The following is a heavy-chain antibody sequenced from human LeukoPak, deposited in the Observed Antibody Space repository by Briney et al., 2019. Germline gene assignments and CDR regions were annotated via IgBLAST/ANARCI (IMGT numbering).Heavy chain of an antibody. D-gene: IGHD2-21*02. V-gene: IGHV3-23*01. CDR1: GFTFSSYA. J-gene: IGHJ5*02. CDR3: AKGSEPGLLGLWSDP. CDR2: ISGTGGST. Sequence: GRSLRLSCAASGFTFSSYAMSWVRQAPGTGLEWVTAISGTGGSTYYADSVKGRFTISRDNSKNTLYLQMNSLRAEDTAVYYCAKGSEPGLLGLWSDPWGQGTLVTVSS.